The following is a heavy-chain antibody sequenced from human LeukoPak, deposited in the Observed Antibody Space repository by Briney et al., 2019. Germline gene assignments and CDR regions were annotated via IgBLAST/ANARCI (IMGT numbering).Heavy chain of an antibody. D-gene: IGHD4-23*01. V-gene: IGHV4-59*08. CDR3: ARGNSDRFPPYMDY. CDR2: SYYNGNT. CDR1: GGSITNYY. J-gene: IGHJ4*02. Sequence: SETLSLTCTVSGGSITNYYWSWIRQPPGKGLEWIGFSYYNGNTNYNPSLKSRVTISVDTSKNQISLRLSSVTAADTAIYYCARGNSDRFPPYMDYWGQGILVIVSS.